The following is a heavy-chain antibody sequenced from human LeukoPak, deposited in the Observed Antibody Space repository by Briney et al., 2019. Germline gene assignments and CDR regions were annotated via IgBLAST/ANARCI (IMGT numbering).Heavy chain of an antibody. CDR3: ARLWEDYYDSSGRSGGVDY. CDR1: GGSISSYY. V-gene: IGHV4-59*08. D-gene: IGHD3-22*01. CDR2: IYYSGST. J-gene: IGHJ4*02. Sequence: SETLSLTCTVSGGSISSYYWGWIRQPPGKGLEWIGYIYYSGSTNYNPSLKSRVTISVDTSKNQFSLKLSSVTAADTAVYCCARLWEDYYDSSGRSGGVDYWGQGTLVTVSS.